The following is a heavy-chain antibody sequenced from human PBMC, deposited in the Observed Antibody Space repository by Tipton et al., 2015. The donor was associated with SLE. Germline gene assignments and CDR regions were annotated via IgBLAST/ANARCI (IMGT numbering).Heavy chain of an antibody. V-gene: IGHV1-18*01. D-gene: IGHD5-18*01. CDR3: ALGLWFGTFDY. CDR2: ISTYHGNT. J-gene: IGHJ4*02. Sequence: QSGAEVKKPGASVRVSCKASGYTFTTYTINWVRQAPGQGLEWMGWISTYHGNTHYGQKFQGRVTMTTDTSTRTAYMELRSLRSDDTAVYYCALGLWFGTFDYWGQGTLVTVSS. CDR1: GYTFTTYT.